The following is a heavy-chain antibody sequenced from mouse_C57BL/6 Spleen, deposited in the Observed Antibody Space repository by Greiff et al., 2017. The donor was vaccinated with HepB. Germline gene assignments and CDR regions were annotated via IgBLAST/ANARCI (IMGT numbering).Heavy chain of an antibody. CDR1: GYTFTSYW. D-gene: IGHD2-3*01. CDR2: IDPSDSYT. CDR3: ARRGLIYDGYYGDY. V-gene: IGHV1-50*01. J-gene: IGHJ2*01. Sequence: QVQLQQPGAELVKPGASVKLSCKASGYTFTSYWMQWVKQRPGQGLEWIGEIDPSDSYTNYNQKSKGKATLTVDTSSSTAYMQLSSLTSEDSAVYYCARRGLIYDGYYGDYWGQGTTLTVSS.